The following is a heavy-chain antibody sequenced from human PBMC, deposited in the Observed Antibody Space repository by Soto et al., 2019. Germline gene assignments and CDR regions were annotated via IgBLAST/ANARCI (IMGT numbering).Heavy chain of an antibody. CDR1: GFTFSSYA. J-gene: IGHJ4*02. V-gene: IGHV3-30-3*01. CDR2: ISYDGSNK. Sequence: PGGSLRLSCAASGFTFSSYAMHWVRQAPGKGLEWVAVISYDGSNKYYADSVKGRFTISRDNSKNTLYLQMNSLRAEDTAVYYCARDRVVVTTTSLDYWGQGTLVTVPS. CDR3: ARDRVVVTTTSLDY. D-gene: IGHD3-22*01.